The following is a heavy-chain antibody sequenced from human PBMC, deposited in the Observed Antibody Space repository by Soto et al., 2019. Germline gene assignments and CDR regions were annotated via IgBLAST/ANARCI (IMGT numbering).Heavy chain of an antibody. D-gene: IGHD5-12*01. CDR3: ARDRVEMATIIWFDP. CDR2: ISAYNGNT. J-gene: IGHJ5*02. V-gene: IGHV1-18*01. Sequence: ASVKVSCKASGYTFTSYGISWVRQAPGQGLEWMGWISAYNGNTSYAQKLQGRVTMTTDTSTSTAYMELRSLRSDDTAVYYCARDRVEMATIIWFDPWGQGTLVTVSS. CDR1: GYTFTSYG.